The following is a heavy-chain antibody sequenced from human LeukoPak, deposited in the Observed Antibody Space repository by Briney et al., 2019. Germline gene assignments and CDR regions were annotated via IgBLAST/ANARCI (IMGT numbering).Heavy chain of an antibody. Sequence: GGSLRLSCVASGFTFSSYSMKWVRQAPGKGLEWVSSISTAGSYIHCADSVKGRFTISRDNAKNELYLQMDSLRAEDTAVYYCARDYDFYCSGGHCYSPRRSDYWGQGTLVAVSS. D-gene: IGHD2-15*01. J-gene: IGHJ4*02. CDR2: ISTAGSYI. CDR1: GFTFSSYS. V-gene: IGHV3-21*01. CDR3: ARDYDFYCSGGHCYSPRRSDY.